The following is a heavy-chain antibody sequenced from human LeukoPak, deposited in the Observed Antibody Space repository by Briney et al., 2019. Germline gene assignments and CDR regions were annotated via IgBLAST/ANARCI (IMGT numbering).Heavy chain of an antibody. J-gene: IGHJ4*02. V-gene: IGHV3-33*01. Sequence: PGRSLRLSCAASGFTFSSYGMHWVRQAPGKGLEWVAVIWYDGSNKYYADSVKGRFTISRDNAKNSLYLQMNSLRVEDTAVYYCARSGSEIDYWGQGALVTVSS. CDR1: GFTFSSYG. D-gene: IGHD1-26*01. CDR2: IWYDGSNK. CDR3: ARSGSEIDY.